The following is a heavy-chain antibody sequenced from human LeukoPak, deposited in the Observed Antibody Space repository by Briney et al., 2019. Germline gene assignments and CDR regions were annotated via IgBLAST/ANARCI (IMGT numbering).Heavy chain of an antibody. V-gene: IGHV1-69*05. J-gene: IGHJ4*02. CDR2: TIPIFGTA. CDR1: GGTFSSYA. D-gene: IGHD6-19*01. Sequence: SVKVSCKASGGTFSSYAISWVRQAPGQGLEWMGGTIPIFGTANYAQKFQGRVTITTDESTSTAYMELSSLRSEDTAVYYCARDPGYSSGWFDYWGQGTLVTVSS. CDR3: ARDPGYSSGWFDY.